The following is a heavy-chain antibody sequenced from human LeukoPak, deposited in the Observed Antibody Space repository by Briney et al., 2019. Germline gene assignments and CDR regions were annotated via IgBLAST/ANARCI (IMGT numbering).Heavy chain of an antibody. CDR2: INHSGST. D-gene: IGHD1-26*01. J-gene: IGHJ4*02. CDR1: GGPFSGYY. CDR3: ARDGGSYQASHFDY. Sequence: SGTLSLTCAVYGGPFSGYYWSWIRQPPGKGLEWIGEINHSGSTNYNPSLKSRVTISVDTSKNQFSLKLSSVTAADAAVYYCARDGGSYQASHFDYWGQGTLVTVSS. V-gene: IGHV4-34*01.